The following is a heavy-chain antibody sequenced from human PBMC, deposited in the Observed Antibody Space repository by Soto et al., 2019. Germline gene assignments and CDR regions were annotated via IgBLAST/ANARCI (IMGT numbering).Heavy chain of an antibody. J-gene: IGHJ4*02. CDR2: ISGSGGST. D-gene: IGHD2-21*02. Sequence: PGGSLRLSCAASGFTFSSYATNWVRQAPGKGLEWVSGISGSGGSTYYADSVKGRFTISRDNSKNTLYLQMISLRAEDTAVYFCAKVGEDCSFVYSFDYWGQGTLVTVSS. CDR1: GFTFSSYA. V-gene: IGHV3-23*01. CDR3: AKVGEDCSFVYSFDY.